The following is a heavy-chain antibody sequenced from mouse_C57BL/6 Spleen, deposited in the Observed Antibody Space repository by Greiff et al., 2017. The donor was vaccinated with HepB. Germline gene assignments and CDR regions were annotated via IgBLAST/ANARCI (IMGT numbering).Heavy chain of an antibody. Sequence: EVKLMESGGGLVKPGGSLKLSCAASGFIFSSYAMSWVRQTPEKRLEWVATISDGGSYTYYPDNVKGRFTISRDNAKNNLYLQMSHLKSEDTAMYYCARDRYYYGSTLTNWGQGTTLTVSS. V-gene: IGHV5-4*01. CDR2: ISDGGSYT. CDR3: ARDRYYYGSTLTN. CDR1: GFIFSSYA. D-gene: IGHD1-1*01. J-gene: IGHJ2*01.